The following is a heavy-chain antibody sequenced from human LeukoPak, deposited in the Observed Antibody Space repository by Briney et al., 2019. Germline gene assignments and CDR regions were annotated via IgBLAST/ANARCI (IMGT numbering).Heavy chain of an antibody. Sequence: ASVKVCCKASGYSFTGYYIHWVRQAPGQGLEWMGWISTYNGNTNYAQNLQGRVTMTTDTSTSTAYMELRSLRSDDTAVYYCAGGQLPPDYWGQGTLVTVSS. D-gene: IGHD4-23*01. CDR3: AGGQLPPDY. CDR2: ISTYNGNT. J-gene: IGHJ4*02. V-gene: IGHV1-18*04. CDR1: GYSFTGYY.